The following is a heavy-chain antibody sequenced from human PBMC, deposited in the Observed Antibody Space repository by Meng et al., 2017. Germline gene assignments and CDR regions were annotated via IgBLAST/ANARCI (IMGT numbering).Heavy chain of an antibody. Sequence: QVQLQGAGPALVKLSGTLSLTCFVSGGSISSVDWWSWVLQPPEKVLEWIGEIYHGGNTNYNPSLKSRVTISIDKSKNQFSLKLSSVTAADTAVYYCASWIYSCGWQWGQGTLVTVSS. V-gene: IGHV4/OR15-8*02. CDR2: IYHGGNT. D-gene: IGHD6-19*01. CDR1: GGSISSVDW. J-gene: IGHJ4*02. CDR3: ASWIYSCGWQ.